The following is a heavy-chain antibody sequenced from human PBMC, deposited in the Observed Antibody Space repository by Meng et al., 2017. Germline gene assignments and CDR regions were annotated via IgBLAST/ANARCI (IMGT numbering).Heavy chain of an antibody. J-gene: IGHJ4*02. CDR2: VYHNGNA. CDR1: GGSISSNNW. D-gene: IGHD2-21*02. Sequence: VHLQASGPGPLKSSGTRSLTCAVSGGSISSNNWWSWVRQPPGKGLEWIGEVYHNGNANYNPSLKSRVTISVDKSKNQFSPKLSFVAAADTAIYYCARELDAVGVTAYDLWGQGTLVTVSS. V-gene: IGHV4-4*02. CDR3: ARELDAVGVTAYDL.